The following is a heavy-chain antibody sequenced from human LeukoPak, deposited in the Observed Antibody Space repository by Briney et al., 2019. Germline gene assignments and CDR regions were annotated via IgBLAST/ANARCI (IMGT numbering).Heavy chain of an antibody. CDR3: ARDLDPYYYDSSGYSFTS. CDR2: ISSSGSTI. J-gene: IGHJ5*02. CDR1: GFTFSSYE. D-gene: IGHD3-22*01. Sequence: GGSLRLSCAASGFTFSSYEMNWVRQAPGKGLEWVSYISSSGSTIYYADSVKGRFTISRDNAKNSLYLQMNSLRAEDTAVYYCARDLDPYYYDSSGYSFTSWGQGTLVTVSS. V-gene: IGHV3-48*03.